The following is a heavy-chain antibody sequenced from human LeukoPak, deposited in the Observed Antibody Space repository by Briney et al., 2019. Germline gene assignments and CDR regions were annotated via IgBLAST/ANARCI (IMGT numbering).Heavy chain of an antibody. V-gene: IGHV1-2*02. J-gene: IGHJ4*02. CDR1: GYTFTSYA. D-gene: IGHD1-26*01. CDR2: INPNSGGT. Sequence: ASVKVSCKASGYTFTSYAMNWVRQAPGQGLEWMGWINPNSGGTNYAQKFQGRVTMTRDTSTSTVYMELSSLRSEDTAVYYCAREGVGAEGSYFDYWGQGTLVTVSS. CDR3: AREGVGAEGSYFDY.